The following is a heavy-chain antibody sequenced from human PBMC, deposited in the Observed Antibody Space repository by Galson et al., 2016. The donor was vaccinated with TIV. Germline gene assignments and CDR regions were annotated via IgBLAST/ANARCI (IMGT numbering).Heavy chain of an antibody. CDR2: IIGMFGTT. Sequence: KVSCKASGGTFSSYAFSWVRQAPGQGLEWMGRIIGMFGTTNYAKKFQGRVTITADESTSTAYMELSSLTSEDTAVYYCARAPGYYDSSAYCPAWGQGTLVTVSS. D-gene: IGHD3-22*01. CDR3: ARAPGYYDSSAYCPA. CDR1: GGTFSSYA. V-gene: IGHV1-69*15. J-gene: IGHJ4*02.